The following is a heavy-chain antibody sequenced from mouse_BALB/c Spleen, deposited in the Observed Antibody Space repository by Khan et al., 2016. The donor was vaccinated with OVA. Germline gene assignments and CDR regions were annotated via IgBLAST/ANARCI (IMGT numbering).Heavy chain of an antibody. V-gene: IGHV1-7*01. D-gene: IGHD1-1*01. CDR1: GYPFPRYW. Sequence: QVRLQQSGAELAKPGASVKMSFKASGYPFPRYWMHLVKQRPGQGLEWIGYINPSTGYSEFNQKFKDKATLTADKSSSTAYMQLSSLTSDDSAVYYCANHGSTSAWFAYWGQGTLVTVSA. J-gene: IGHJ3*01. CDR3: ANHGSTSAWFAY. CDR2: INPSTGYS.